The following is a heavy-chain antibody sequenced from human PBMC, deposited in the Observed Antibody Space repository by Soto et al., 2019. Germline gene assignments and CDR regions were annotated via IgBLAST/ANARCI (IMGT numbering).Heavy chain of an antibody. CDR2: ISYDGSRE. D-gene: IGHD3-16*01. J-gene: IGHJ4*02. CDR1: GFAFRTSG. Sequence: PGGSLRLSCAASGFAFRTSGMHWVRQAPGKGLQWVAIISYDGSREFYLDSVKGRFTISRDNPKNTLYLQMDSLRAEDTAVYYCAKDRVESGLGEIDYWGQGTLVTVSS. V-gene: IGHV3-30*18. CDR3: AKDRVESGLGEIDY.